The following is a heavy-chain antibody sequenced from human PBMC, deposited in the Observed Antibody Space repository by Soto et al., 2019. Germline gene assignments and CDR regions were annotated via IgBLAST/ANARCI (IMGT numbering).Heavy chain of an antibody. V-gene: IGHV1-2*04. Sequence: ASVEVSCKASGYTFTGYYMHWVRQAPGQGLEWMGWINPNSGGTNYAQKFQGWVTMTRDTSISTAYMELSRLRSDDTAVYYCARLYYDILTGLPYYYFDYWGQGTLVTVSS. CDR3: ARLYYDILTGLPYYYFDY. D-gene: IGHD3-9*01. J-gene: IGHJ4*02. CDR2: INPNSGGT. CDR1: GYTFTGYY.